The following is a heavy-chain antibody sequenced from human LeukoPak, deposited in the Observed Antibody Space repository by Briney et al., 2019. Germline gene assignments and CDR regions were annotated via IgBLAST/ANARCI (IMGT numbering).Heavy chain of an antibody. D-gene: IGHD4-23*01. Sequence: GGSLRLSCAVSGFTSRSHDMSWVRQAPGKGLEWVSLITSGSGRTYYADSVRGRFAISRDNSKNTLYLQMNSLRDEDTAVYYCAGGGGFDFWGQGTLVTVSS. CDR1: GFTSRSHD. CDR3: AGGGGFDF. V-gene: IGHV3-23*01. CDR2: ITSGSGRT. J-gene: IGHJ4*02.